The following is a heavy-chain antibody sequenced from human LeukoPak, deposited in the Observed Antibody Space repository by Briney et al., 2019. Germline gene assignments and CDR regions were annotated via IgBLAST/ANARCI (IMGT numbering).Heavy chain of an antibody. J-gene: IGHJ3*02. CDR3: AKDVLLEGAFDI. CDR2: ITPSGDGT. V-gene: IGHV3-23*01. D-gene: IGHD2/OR15-2a*01. Sequence: GRSLRLSCAASGFTFSSPAMSWVRQAPGKGLEWVSSITPSGDGTYYAASVKGRFTISRDNAKNSLYLQMDSLRAEDTALYYCAKDVLLEGAFDIWGQGTMVTVSS. CDR1: GFTFSSPA.